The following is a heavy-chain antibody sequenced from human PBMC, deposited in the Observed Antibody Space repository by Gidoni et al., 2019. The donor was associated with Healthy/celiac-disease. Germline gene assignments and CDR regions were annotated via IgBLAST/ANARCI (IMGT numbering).Heavy chain of an antibody. V-gene: IGHV4-34*01. J-gene: IGHJ4*02. CDR1: GGSFSGYY. Sequence: QVQLQQWGAGLLKPSETLSLTCAVYGGSFSGYYWSWIRQPPGKGLEWIGEINHSGSTNYTPSLKSRVTISVDTSKNQFSLKLSSVTAADTAVYYCARGREKKQWLTDFDYWGQGTLVTVSS. CDR2: INHSGST. CDR3: ARGREKKQWLTDFDY. D-gene: IGHD6-19*01.